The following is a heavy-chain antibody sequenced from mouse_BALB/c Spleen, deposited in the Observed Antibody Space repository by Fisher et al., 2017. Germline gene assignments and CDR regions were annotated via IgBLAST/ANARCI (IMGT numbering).Heavy chain of an antibody. Sequence: KFKGKATLTVDNSSSTAYMELRSLTSEDSAVYYCARDYYGSIDWYFDVWGAGTTVTVSS. V-gene: IGHV1-26*01. J-gene: IGHJ1*01. D-gene: IGHD1-1*01. CDR3: ARDYYGSIDWYFDV.